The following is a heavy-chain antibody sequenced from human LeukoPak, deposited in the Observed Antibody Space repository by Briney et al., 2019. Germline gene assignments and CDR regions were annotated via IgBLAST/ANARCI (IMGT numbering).Heavy chain of an antibody. CDR1: RFTFSSYS. CDR2: ISSSSSYI. D-gene: IGHD6-19*01. Sequence: GGSLRLSCAASRFTFSSYSMNWVRQAPGKGLEWVSSISSSSSYIYYADSVKGRFTISRDNAKNSLYLQMNSLGAEDTAVYYCARDMSSGWSSERFDYWGQGTLVTVSS. J-gene: IGHJ4*02. V-gene: IGHV3-21*01. CDR3: ARDMSSGWSSERFDY.